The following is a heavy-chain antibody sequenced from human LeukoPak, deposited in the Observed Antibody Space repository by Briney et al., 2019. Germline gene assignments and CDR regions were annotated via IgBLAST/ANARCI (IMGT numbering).Heavy chain of an antibody. CDR3: ARDPKGSGSHFYFDY. CDR1: GYTFTGYY. CDR2: INPSGGST. V-gene: IGHV1-46*01. J-gene: IGHJ4*02. Sequence: ASVKVSCKASGYTFTGYYMHWVRQAPGQGLEWMGIINPSGGSTSHAQKFQGRVTMTRDTSTSTVYMELSSLRSEDTAVYYCARDPKGSGSHFYFDYWGQGTLVTVSS. D-gene: IGHD1-26*01.